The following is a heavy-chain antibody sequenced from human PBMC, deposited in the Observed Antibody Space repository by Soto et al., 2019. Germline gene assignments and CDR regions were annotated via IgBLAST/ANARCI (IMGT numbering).Heavy chain of an antibody. CDR1: GFTFRWFG. CDR3: ARDNAGYFDY. CDR2: ISNDGSNE. Sequence: SGGSLRLSCAGSGFTFRWFGMNWVRQAPGKGLEWVARISNDGSNEYYVDSVKGRFTISRDNSKNTLYLQMDSLRSEDTAVYYCARDNAGYFDYWGQGTLVTVSS. J-gene: IGHJ4*02. D-gene: IGHD2-2*01. V-gene: IGHV3-30*03.